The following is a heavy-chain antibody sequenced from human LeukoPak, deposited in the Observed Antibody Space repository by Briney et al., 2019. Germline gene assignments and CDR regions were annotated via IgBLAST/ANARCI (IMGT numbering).Heavy chain of an antibody. V-gene: IGHV3-7*01. CDR1: GFTFSGYW. D-gene: IGHD4-23*01. J-gene: IGHJ4*02. CDR2: IKQEGSEK. Sequence: GGSLRLSCAASGFTFSGYWMSWVRQAPGKGPEWVANIKQEGSEKHYVDSVKGRFTISRDNAKNSLYLQMNSLRVEDTAVYYCARGRPHGNDYWGQGTLVTVSS. CDR3: ARGRPHGNDY.